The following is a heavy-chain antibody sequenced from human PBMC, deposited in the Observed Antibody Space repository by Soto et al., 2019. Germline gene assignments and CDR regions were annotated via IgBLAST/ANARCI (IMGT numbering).Heavy chain of an antibody. CDR3: ARDPGGGYYYYGMDV. CDR1: GGSISSGGYY. CDR2: ISYSGST. Sequence: QVQLQESGPGLVKPSQTLSLTCTVSGGSISSGGYYWSWIRQHPGKGLEWIGYISYSGSTYYNPSLKSRITMSVDTSKNQFPLKLSSVTAADTAVYYCARDPGGGYYYYGMDVWGQGTTVTVSS. D-gene: IGHD1-1*01. V-gene: IGHV4-31*03. J-gene: IGHJ6*02.